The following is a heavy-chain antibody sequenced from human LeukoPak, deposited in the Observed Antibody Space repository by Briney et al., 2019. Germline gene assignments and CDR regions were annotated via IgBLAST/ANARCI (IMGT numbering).Heavy chain of an antibody. Sequence: PGGSLRLSCTASGFTFSDYGMHWVRQAPGKGLEWVAIIWHDGYNKYYADSVRGRFTISRDNSKNTVYVQMNNLRAEDTAVYYCARRGTIDSGRPWNWGQGTLVTVSS. V-gene: IGHV3-33*01. J-gene: IGHJ4*02. D-gene: IGHD1-26*01. CDR2: IWHDGYNK. CDR1: GFTFSDYG. CDR3: ARRGTIDSGRPWN.